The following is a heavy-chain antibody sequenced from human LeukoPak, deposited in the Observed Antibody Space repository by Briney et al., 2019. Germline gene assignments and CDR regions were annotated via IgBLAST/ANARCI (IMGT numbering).Heavy chain of an antibody. CDR3: ARDRECQLLVYYYYGMDV. CDR1: GFTFSSYS. D-gene: IGHD2-2*01. J-gene: IGHJ6*02. Sequence: GGSLRLSCAASGFTFSSYSMNWVRQAPGKGLEWVSYISSSSSTIYYADSVKGRFTISRDNAKNSLYLQMNSLRAEDTAVYYCARDRECQLLVYYYYGMDVWGQGTTVTVSS. V-gene: IGHV3-48*01. CDR2: ISSSSSTI.